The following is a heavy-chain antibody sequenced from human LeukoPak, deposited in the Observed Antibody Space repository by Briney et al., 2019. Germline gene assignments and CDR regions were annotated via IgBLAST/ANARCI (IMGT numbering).Heavy chain of an antibody. CDR3: VGGYYRGNFDY. V-gene: IGHV3-21*01. Sequence: GGSLRLSCAASGFTFSSFSMNWVRQAPGKGLNWVSSITNSSTYMYYAVSVQGRFTISRDNAKNSLYLQMNNLRAEDTALYYCVGGYYRGNFDYWGQGTLVTVSS. CDR1: GFTFSSFS. J-gene: IGHJ4*02. D-gene: IGHD4-23*01. CDR2: ITNSSTYM.